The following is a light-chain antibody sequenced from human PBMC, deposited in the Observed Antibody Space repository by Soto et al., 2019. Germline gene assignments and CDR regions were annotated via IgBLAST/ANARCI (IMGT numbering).Light chain of an antibody. V-gene: IGKV4-1*01. CDR1: QSVLYTSNNKNY. J-gene: IGKJ2*01. CDR2: WAS. Sequence: DIGMTQSPGSLAVSLGERATINCKSSQSVLYTSNNKNYLSWYQQKTGQPPKLLIYWASARESGVPDRFSGRGSGTEFTLTISSLQAEDVAVYYCQQYYGSPYTFGQGTKLEIK. CDR3: QQYYGSPYT.